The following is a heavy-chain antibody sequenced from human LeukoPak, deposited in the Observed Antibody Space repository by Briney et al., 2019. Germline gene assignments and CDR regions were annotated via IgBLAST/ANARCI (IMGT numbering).Heavy chain of an antibody. CDR1: GGSISSSSYY. Sequence: SETLSLTCTVSGGSISSSSYYWGWIRQPPGKGLEWIGSIYYSGSTYYNPSLKSRVTISVDTSKNQFSLKLSSVTAADTAVYYCARDPSDFWSGGFDYWGQGTLVTVSS. J-gene: IGHJ4*02. V-gene: IGHV4-39*02. D-gene: IGHD3-3*01. CDR2: IYYSGST. CDR3: ARDPSDFWSGGFDY.